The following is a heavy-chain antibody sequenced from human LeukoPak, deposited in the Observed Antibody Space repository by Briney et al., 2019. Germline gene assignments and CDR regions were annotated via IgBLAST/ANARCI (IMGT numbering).Heavy chain of an antibody. CDR2: MNPNSGNT. CDR3: ARGGNKSGDRFWVYYYYYYMDV. V-gene: IGHV1-8*03. CDR1: GYTFTSYD. D-gene: IGHD7-27*01. J-gene: IGHJ6*03. Sequence: ASVTVSCKASGYTFTSYDINWVRQATGQGLERMGWMNPNSGNTGYAQKFQGRVTITRNTSISTAYMELSSLRSEDTAVYYCARGGNKSGDRFWVYYYYYYMDVWGKGTTVTVSS.